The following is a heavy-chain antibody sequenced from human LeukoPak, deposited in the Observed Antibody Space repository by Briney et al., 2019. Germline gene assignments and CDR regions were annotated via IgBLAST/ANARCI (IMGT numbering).Heavy chain of an antibody. J-gene: IGHJ3*02. CDR1: GFTVSSNYA. CDR3: GRVGGRSKAAKGDAFDI. D-gene: IGHD6-6*01. CDR2: ISSSGGST. V-gene: IGHV3-21*01. Sequence: GGSLRLSCAASGFTVSSNYAMSWVRQAPGKGLEWVSAISSSGGSTYYADSVKGRFTISRDNAQNSMYLQMNSLRAEDTAVYYCGRVGGRSKAAKGDAFDIWGQGTMVVVSS.